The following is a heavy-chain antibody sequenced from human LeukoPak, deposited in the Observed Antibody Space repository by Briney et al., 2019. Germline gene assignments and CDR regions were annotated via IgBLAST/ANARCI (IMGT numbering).Heavy chain of an antibody. D-gene: IGHD2-2*01. CDR2: ISSDGTYT. Sequence: PGGSLRLSCAASGFTFSSHLMHWVRQAPGKGLVWVSRISSDGTYTNYADSVKGRFSISRDNAKNSLYLQMNSLRAEDTAVYYCARALSSWGQGTLVTVSS. J-gene: IGHJ4*02. CDR1: GFTFSSHL. V-gene: IGHV3-74*01. CDR3: ARALSS.